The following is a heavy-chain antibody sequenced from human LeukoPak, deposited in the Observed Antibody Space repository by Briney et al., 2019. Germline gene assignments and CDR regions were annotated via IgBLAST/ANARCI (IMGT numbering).Heavy chain of an antibody. V-gene: IGHV3-48*04. J-gene: IGHJ5*02. D-gene: IGHD7-27*01. Sequence: SGGSLRLPCAASGFTFSSYSMNWVRQAPGKGLEWVSYISSSSSTIYYADSVKGRFTISRDNAKNSLYLQMNSLRAEDTAVYYCARDNLLGMDWFDPWGQGTLVTVSS. CDR3: ARDNLLGMDWFDP. CDR2: ISSSSSTI. CDR1: GFTFSSYS.